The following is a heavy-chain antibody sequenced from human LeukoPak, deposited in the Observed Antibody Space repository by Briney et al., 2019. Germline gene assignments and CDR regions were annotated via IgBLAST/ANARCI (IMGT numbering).Heavy chain of an antibody. CDR2: ISGYYGNT. CDR1: GYTFTNYY. CDR3: ARDTEYTRSWDAFDI. J-gene: IGHJ3*02. Sequence: GASVKVSCKASGYTFTNYYMHWVRQAPGQGLEWMGWISGYYGNTEYAQKLQGRVTMTTDTSTSTAYMELRSLRSDDTAVYYCARDTEYTRSWDAFDIWGQGTVVTVSS. D-gene: IGHD6-13*01. V-gene: IGHV1-18*04.